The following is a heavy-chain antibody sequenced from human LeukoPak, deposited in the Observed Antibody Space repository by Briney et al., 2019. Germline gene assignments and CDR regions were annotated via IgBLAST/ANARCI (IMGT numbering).Heavy chain of an antibody. CDR1: GYSFTSYW. CDR2: IYPGDSDT. Sequence: GESLKIPCKGSGYSFTSYWIGWVRQMPGKGLEWMGIIYPGDSDTRYSPSFQGQVTISADKSISTAYLQWSSLKASDTAMYYCARLEGTDIVVVPADYWGQGTLVTVSS. V-gene: IGHV5-51*01. J-gene: IGHJ4*02. CDR3: ARLEGTDIVVVPADY. D-gene: IGHD2-2*01.